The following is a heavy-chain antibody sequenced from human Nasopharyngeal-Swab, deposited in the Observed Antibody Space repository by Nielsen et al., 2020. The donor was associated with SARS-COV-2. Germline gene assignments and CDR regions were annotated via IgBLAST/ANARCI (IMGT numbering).Heavy chain of an antibody. V-gene: IGHV1-46*01. D-gene: IGHD2-15*01. CDR2: INPGGGSA. Sequence: WVGQASGQGLEGMGIINPGGGSARYSQSFQGRVTMTRDTSTSTVYMELSSLRSEDTAVYYCARGGDPREVVAATDCFDPWGQGTLVTVSS. CDR3: ARGGDPREVVAATDCFDP. J-gene: IGHJ5*02.